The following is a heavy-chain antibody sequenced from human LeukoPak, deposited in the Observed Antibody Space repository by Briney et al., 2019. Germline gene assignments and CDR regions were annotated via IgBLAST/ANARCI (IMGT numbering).Heavy chain of an antibody. CDR2: ISAYNGNT. D-gene: IGHD3-16*01. V-gene: IGHV1-18*01. CDR3: ARDMFGGVTSPLNY. J-gene: IGHJ4*02. CDR1: GYTFTSYG. Sequence: ASVKVSCKASGYTFTSYGISWVRQAPGQGLEWMGWISAYNGNTNYAQKLQGRVTMTTDTSTSTAYMELRSLRSDDTAVYYCARDMFGGVTSPLNYWGQGTLVTVSS.